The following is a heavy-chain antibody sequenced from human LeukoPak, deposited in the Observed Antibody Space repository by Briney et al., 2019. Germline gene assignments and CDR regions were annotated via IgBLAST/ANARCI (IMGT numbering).Heavy chain of an antibody. D-gene: IGHD3-22*01. CDR3: AKTQSRYYDSSAYYDY. J-gene: IGHJ4*02. CDR1: GFTFYDYA. Sequence: GGSLRLFCAASGFTFYDYAMHWVRQAPGKGLDGVSLISGDCGSTYYADSVKGRFTISRDNSKNSLYLQMNSLRTEDSALYYCAKTQSRYYDSSAYYDYWGQGTLVTVSS. V-gene: IGHV3-43*02. CDR2: ISGDCGST.